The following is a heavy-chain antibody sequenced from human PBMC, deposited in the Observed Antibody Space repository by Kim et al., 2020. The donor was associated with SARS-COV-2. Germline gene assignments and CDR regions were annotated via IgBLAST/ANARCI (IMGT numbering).Heavy chain of an antibody. D-gene: IGHD6-19*01. V-gene: IGHV3-74*01. J-gene: IGHJ4*02. CDR3: ARLAVPGVDY. CDR1: GFTFSSYW. Sequence: GGSLRLSCAASGFTFSSYWMHWVRQAPWKGLVWVSRINSDGISTGYADSVKGRFTISRDNAKNTLYLQMNSLRAEDTAVYYCARLAVPGVDYWGQGTLVTVSS. CDR2: INSDGIST.